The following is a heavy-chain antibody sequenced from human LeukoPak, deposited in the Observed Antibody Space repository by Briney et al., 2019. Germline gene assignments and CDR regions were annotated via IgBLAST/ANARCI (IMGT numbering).Heavy chain of an antibody. V-gene: IGHV3-30*04. CDR1: GFTFNSYT. J-gene: IGHJ4*02. D-gene: IGHD1-26*01. CDR3: ARSWEVLQNFDY. Sequence: GGSLRLSCAASGFTFNSYTMHWVRQAPGKGLEWVALISYDGSNKRYADSVKGRFTISRDNSKNTLFLHMNSLSSEDTAVYYCARSWEVLQNFDYWGQGTQVTVSS. CDR2: ISYDGSNK.